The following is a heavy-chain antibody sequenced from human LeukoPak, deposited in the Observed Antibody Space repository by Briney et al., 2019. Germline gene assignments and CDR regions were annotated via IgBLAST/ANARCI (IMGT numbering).Heavy chain of an antibody. CDR2: IYYSGST. J-gene: IGHJ4*02. CDR3: ARHGYYDYVWGSYRILDPPSNFDY. Sequence: SETLSLTCTVSGGSSSSSSYYWGWIRQPPGKGLEWIGSIYYSGSTYYNPSLKSRVTISVDTSKNQFSLELSSVTAADTAVYYCARHGYYDYVWGSYRILDPPSNFDYWGQGTLVTVSS. CDR1: GGSSSSSSYY. V-gene: IGHV4-39*01. D-gene: IGHD3-16*02.